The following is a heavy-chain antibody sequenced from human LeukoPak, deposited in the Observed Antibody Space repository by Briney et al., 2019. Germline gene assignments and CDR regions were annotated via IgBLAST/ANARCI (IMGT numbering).Heavy chain of an antibody. J-gene: IGHJ4*02. Sequence: SETLSLTCTVSGGSISSSSYYWDWIRQPPGQGLEWIGSIYYSGNTYYNPPLNSRVTISVDTSKNQFTLKVNSVNAADTAVYYCARHRDSYNQRGFDYWGQGTLVTVSS. V-gene: IGHV4-39*01. CDR3: ARHRDSYNQRGFDY. CDR1: GGSISSSSYY. CDR2: IYYSGNT. D-gene: IGHD5-24*01.